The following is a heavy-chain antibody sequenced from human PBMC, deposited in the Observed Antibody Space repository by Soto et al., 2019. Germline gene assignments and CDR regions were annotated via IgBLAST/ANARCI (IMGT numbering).Heavy chain of an antibody. J-gene: IGHJ5*02. CDR2: IIPILGIA. Sequence: GASVKVSCKASGGTFSSYTISWVRQAPGQGLEWMGRIIPILGIANYAQKFQGRVTITADKSTSTAYMELSSLRSEDTAVYYCARARSEELEILWFDPWGQGTLVTVSS. CDR3: ARARSEELEILWFDP. D-gene: IGHD1-7*01. V-gene: IGHV1-69*02. CDR1: GGTFSSYT.